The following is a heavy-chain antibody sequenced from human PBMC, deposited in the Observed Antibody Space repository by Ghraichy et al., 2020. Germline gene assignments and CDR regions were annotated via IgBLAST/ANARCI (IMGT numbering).Heavy chain of an antibody. CDR2: INHSGST. V-gene: IGHV4-34*01. CDR3: ARGKIVVVPAAPGIVTTPARYYFDY. Sequence: SETLSLTCAVYGGSFSGYYWSWIRQPPGKGLEWIGEINHSGSTNYNPSLKSRVTISVDTSKNQFSLKLSSVTAADTAVYYCARGKIVVVPAAPGIVTTPARYYFDYWGQGTLVTVSS. CDR1: GGSFSGYY. J-gene: IGHJ4*02. D-gene: IGHD2-2*01.